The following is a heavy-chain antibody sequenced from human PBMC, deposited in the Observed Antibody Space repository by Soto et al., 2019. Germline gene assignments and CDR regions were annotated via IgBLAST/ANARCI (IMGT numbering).Heavy chain of an antibody. V-gene: IGHV1-3*01. CDR1: GYTFSNYL. CDR3: ASPSYGSGSYY. J-gene: IGHJ4*02. Sequence: QVQLVQSGAEVKKPGASVKVSCKASGYTFSNYLLHWVRQAPGQGLEWMGWINAGNGHTKYSQKFQGRVTFTRDTSATTAYIKLSSLRSEDTAVYYCASPSYGSGSYYWGQGTLVTVSS. D-gene: IGHD3-10*01. CDR2: INAGNGHT.